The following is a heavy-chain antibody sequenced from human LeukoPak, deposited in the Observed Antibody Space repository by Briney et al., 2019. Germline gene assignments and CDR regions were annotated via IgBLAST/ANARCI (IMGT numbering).Heavy chain of an antibody. CDR1: GYTLTELS. Sequence: ASVKVSCKVSGYTLTELSMHWVRQAPGKGLEWMGGFDPEDGETIYAQKFQGRVTMTEDTSTDTAYMELSSLRSEDTAVYYCATRDGSGSYYNDGEFDYWGQGTLVTVSS. D-gene: IGHD3-10*01. CDR2: FDPEDGET. CDR3: ATRDGSGSYYNDGEFDY. J-gene: IGHJ4*02. V-gene: IGHV1-24*01.